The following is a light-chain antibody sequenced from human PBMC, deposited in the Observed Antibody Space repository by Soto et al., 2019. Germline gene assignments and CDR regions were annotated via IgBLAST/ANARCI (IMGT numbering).Light chain of an antibody. Sequence: DIPMTQSPSTQSASVGDRVIITCRASQSITNWLAWYQQKPGRAPRFLIHKASSLESGVPSRFSGSGSGTEFTLTISSLQPDDFATYYCQQASSFPLTFGGGTKVENK. CDR2: KAS. J-gene: IGKJ4*01. CDR1: QSITNW. V-gene: IGKV1-5*03. CDR3: QQASSFPLT.